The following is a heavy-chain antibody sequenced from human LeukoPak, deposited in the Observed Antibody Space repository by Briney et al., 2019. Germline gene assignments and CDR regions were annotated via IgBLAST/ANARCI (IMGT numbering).Heavy chain of an antibody. D-gene: IGHD5-24*01. Sequence: SETLSLTCTVSGGSISSSSYYWGWIRQPPGKGLEWIGSIYYSGSTYYNPSLKSRVTISVDTSKNQFSLKLSSVTAADTAVYYCARYGDGYNPEPYYWYFDLWGRGTLVTVSS. J-gene: IGHJ2*01. CDR1: GGSISSSSYY. CDR3: ARYGDGYNPEPYYWYFDL. V-gene: IGHV4-39*01. CDR2: IYYSGST.